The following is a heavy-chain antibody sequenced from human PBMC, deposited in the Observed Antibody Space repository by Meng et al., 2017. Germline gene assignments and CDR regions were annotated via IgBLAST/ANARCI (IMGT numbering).Heavy chain of an antibody. CDR2: IDYGGST. D-gene: IGHD3-16*01. CDR1: GDSVTVGSHY. CDR3: ARTRGDYYFDY. Sequence: VPLQASGPGLVRPSETLSLTCTVSGDSVTVGSHYWSWIRQPPGKGPEWIGYIDYGGSTSYNPSLRSRVTISVDTSNNQFSLKLSSVTAADTAVFYCARTRGDYYFDYWGQGTLVTVSS. J-gene: IGHJ4*02. V-gene: IGHV4-61*01.